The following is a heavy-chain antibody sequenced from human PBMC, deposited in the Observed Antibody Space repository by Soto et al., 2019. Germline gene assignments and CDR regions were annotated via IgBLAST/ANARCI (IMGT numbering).Heavy chain of an antibody. CDR1: GFTFSSYA. J-gene: IGHJ3*02. D-gene: IGHD4-17*01. Sequence: QVQLVESGGGVVQPGRSLRLSCAASGFTFSSYAMHWVRHAPGKGLEWVAVISYDGSKKHYADSVKGRFTISRDNSKNTLYLKMNRVRFEDTAVYYCARDQGPDYCDYEALSSDAFYSWGQGTMVIFSS. V-gene: IGHV3-30-3*01. CDR2: ISYDGSKK. CDR3: ARDQGPDYCDYEALSSDAFYS.